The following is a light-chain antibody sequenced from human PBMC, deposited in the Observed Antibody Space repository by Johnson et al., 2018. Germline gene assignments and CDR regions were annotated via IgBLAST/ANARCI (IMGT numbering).Light chain of an antibody. Sequence: QSVLTQPPSVSAAPGQKVTISCSGSSSNIGNNYVSWYQQLPGTAPKLLIYENNKRPSGIPDRFSGSKSGTSATLGITGLPTGDEADYYCGTGDSSLSAGNVFGTGTKVTVL. J-gene: IGLJ1*01. CDR2: ENN. CDR3: GTGDSSLSAGNV. CDR1: SSNIGNNY. V-gene: IGLV1-51*02.